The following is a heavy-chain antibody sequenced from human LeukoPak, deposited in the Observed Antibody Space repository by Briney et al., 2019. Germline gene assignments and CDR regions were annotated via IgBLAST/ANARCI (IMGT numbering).Heavy chain of an antibody. V-gene: IGHV4-39*07. CDR3: ARLYDSSGYFDY. D-gene: IGHD3-22*01. Sequence: SETLSLTCTVSGGSISSSSYYWGWIRQPPGKGLEWIGSIYYSGSTDYNPSLKSRVTMSVDTSKNQFSLKLSSVTAADTAVYYCARLYDSSGYFDYWGQGTLVTVSS. J-gene: IGHJ4*02. CDR1: GGSISSSSYY. CDR2: IYYSGST.